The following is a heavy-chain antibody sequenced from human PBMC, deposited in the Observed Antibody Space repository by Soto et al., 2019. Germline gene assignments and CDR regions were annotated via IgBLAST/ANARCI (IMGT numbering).Heavy chain of an antibody. Sequence: QVQLVQSGAEVKKPGASVKVSCKASGYTFTSYAMHWVRQAPGQRREWMGWINAGNGNTKYSQKFQDRVTITRDTSASTAYMELSSLRSEDTALYYCARGSPLFMGYWGQGTLVTVSS. CDR2: INAGNGNT. V-gene: IGHV1-3*01. CDR1: GYTFTSYA. J-gene: IGHJ4*02. D-gene: IGHD3-10*01. CDR3: ARGSPLFMGY.